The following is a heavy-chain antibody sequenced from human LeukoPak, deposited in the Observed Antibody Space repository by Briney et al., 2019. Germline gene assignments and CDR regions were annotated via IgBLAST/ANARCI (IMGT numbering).Heavy chain of an antibody. CDR2: IYYSGST. J-gene: IGHJ6*03. V-gene: IGHV4-39*01. CDR1: GGSISSSSYY. D-gene: IGHD2-8*01. Sequence: PSETLSLTCTVSGGSISSSSYYWGWIRQPPGKGLEWIGSIYYSGSTYYNPSLKSRVTISVDTSKNQFSLKLSSVTAADTAVYYCARNGVNYYYYMDVWGKGTTVTVSS. CDR3: ARNGVNYYYYMDV.